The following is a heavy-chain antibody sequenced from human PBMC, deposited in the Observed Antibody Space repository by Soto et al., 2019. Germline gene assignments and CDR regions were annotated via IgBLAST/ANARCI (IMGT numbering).Heavy chain of an antibody. V-gene: IGHV2-70*04. CDR3: ARMAIDRAFDI. J-gene: IGHJ3*02. CDR1: GFSLSTSGMR. D-gene: IGHD3-22*01. CDR2: IDWDDDK. Sequence: SGPTLVNPTQTLTLTCTFSGFSLSTSGMRVSLIRQPPGKALEWLARIDWDDDKFYSTSLKTRLTISKDTSKNQVVLTMTNMDPLDTATYYCARMAIDRAFDIWGQGTMVTVSS.